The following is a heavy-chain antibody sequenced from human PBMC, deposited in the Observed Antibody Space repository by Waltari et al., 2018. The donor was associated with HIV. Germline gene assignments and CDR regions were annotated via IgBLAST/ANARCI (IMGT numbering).Heavy chain of an antibody. CDR2: IYYSGST. CDR1: GGSISSGGYY. Sequence: QVQLQESGPGLVKPSQTLSLTCTVSGGSISSGGYYLCWTRPPPRKGLAWIGYIYYSGSTYYNPSLKSRVTISVDTSKNQFSLKLSSVTAADTAVYYCARDRIPDYDILTEQMSYYYYGMDVWGQGTTVTVSS. D-gene: IGHD3-9*01. V-gene: IGHV4-31*03. CDR3: ARDRIPDYDILTEQMSYYYYGMDV. J-gene: IGHJ6*02.